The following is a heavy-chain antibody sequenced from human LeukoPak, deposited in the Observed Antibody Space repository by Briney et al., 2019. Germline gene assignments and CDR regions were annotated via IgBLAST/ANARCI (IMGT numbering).Heavy chain of an antibody. CDR1: GFTFSSYA. D-gene: IGHD6-6*01. J-gene: IGHJ4*02. CDR3: AKGKYSSSSDQTFDY. Sequence: GGSLRLSCAASGFTFSSYAMSRVRQAPGKGLEWVSAISGSGGSTYYADSVKGRFTISRDNSKNTLYLQMNSLRAEDTAVYYCAKGKYSSSSDQTFDYWGQGTLVTVSS. V-gene: IGHV3-23*01. CDR2: ISGSGGST.